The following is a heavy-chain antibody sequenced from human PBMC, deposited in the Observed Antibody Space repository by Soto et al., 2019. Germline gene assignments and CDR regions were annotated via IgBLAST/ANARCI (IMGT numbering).Heavy chain of an antibody. J-gene: IGHJ4*02. CDR1: GFDFSDFH. CDR3: AANWNFGLNF. V-gene: IGHV3-11*03. D-gene: IGHD1-1*01. CDR2: ISSSLGHT. Sequence: GGSLRLSCVASGFDFSDFHISWVRQAPGKGLEWISYISSSLGHTDYAESVKGRFTISRDNAESSVFLEMSDLRSDDTAVYYCAANWNFGLNFWGQGTLVTVSS.